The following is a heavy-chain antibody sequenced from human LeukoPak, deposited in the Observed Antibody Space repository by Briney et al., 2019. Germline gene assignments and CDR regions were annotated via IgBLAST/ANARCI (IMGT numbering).Heavy chain of an antibody. V-gene: IGHV3-30*18. D-gene: IGHD4-17*01. CDR2: LSYDGSDK. CDR1: GFTFRRFG. Sequence: QPGRSLRLSCAASGFTFRRFGMHWVRQAPGKGLEWVAVLSYDGSDKYYGGSVKGRFIISRDNSKNTLYLQMNSLRAEDTAIYFCAKSADELGDYEEVGSLDYWGQGTLVTVSS. J-gene: IGHJ4*02. CDR3: AKSADELGDYEEVGSLDY.